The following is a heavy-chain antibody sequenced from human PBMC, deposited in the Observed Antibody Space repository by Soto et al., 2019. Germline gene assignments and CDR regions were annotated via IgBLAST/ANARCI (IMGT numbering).Heavy chain of an antibody. D-gene: IGHD3-10*01. CDR3: ARFSYGSGSSP. CDR1: GGSISSYY. V-gene: IGHV4-59*01. Sequence: SETLSLTCTVSGGSISSYYWSWIRQPPGKGLEWIGYIYYSGSTNYNPSLKSRVTISVDTSKNQFSLKLSSVTAADTAVYYCARFSYGSGSSPWGKGTLVTVSS. J-gene: IGHJ4*02. CDR2: IYYSGST.